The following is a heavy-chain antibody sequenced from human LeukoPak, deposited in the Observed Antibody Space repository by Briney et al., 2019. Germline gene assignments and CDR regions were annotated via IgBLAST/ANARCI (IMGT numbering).Heavy chain of an antibody. Sequence: SETLSLTCTVSGGSLSSNSYYWGWIRQPPGDWLEWIGSIYYSGRMYYSPSLKSRVTISGDTSKNQFSLKLNAVTAADTAIYYCARRYYYDSSGYCYFFDYWGQGTLVTVSS. CDR2: IYYSGRM. CDR3: ARRYYYDSSGYCYFFDY. J-gene: IGHJ4*02. CDR1: GGSLSSNSYY. V-gene: IGHV4-39*01. D-gene: IGHD3-22*01.